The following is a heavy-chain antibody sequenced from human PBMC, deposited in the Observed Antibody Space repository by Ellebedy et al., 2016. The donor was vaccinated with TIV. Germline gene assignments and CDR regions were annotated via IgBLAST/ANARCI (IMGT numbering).Heavy chain of an antibody. J-gene: IGHJ4*02. Sequence: AASVKVSCKASGFTFTSSAVQWVRQARGQRLEWIGWIVVGSGNTNYAQKFQERVTITRDMSTSTAYMELSSLRSEDKAVYYCAAEDGGSITGTTPSFDYWGQGTLVTVSS. CDR2: IVVGSGNT. D-gene: IGHD1-20*01. CDR3: AAEDGGSITGTTPSFDY. V-gene: IGHV1-58*01. CDR1: GFTFTSSA.